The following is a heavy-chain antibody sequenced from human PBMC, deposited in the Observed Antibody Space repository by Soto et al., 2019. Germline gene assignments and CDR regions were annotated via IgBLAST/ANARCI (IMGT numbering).Heavy chain of an antibody. CDR1: GYTFTSYA. CDR3: ARDDSGFSGSHYIDYFNY. V-gene: IGHV1-3*01. D-gene: IGHD1-26*01. J-gene: IGHJ4*02. CDR2: INAGNGNT. Sequence: ASVKVSCKASGYTFTSYAIHWVRQAPGQRLEWMGWINAGNGNTKYSQKFQGRVTFTRDTSAGTVYMQLSSLTSEDTAVYYCARDDSGFSGSHYIDYFNYWGQGALVTVS.